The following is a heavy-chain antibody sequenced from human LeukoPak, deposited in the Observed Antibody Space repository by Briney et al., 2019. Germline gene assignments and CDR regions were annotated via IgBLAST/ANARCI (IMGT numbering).Heavy chain of an antibody. V-gene: IGHV4-38-2*02. Sequence: PSETLSLTCTVSGYSISSGYYWGWIRQPPGKGLEWIGSIYHSGSNYYNPSLKSRVTISVDTSKNQFSLKLSSVTAADTAVYYCARDRSYCSGGSCSYYFDYWGQGTLVTVSS. D-gene: IGHD2-15*01. CDR2: IYHSGSN. J-gene: IGHJ4*01. CDR1: GYSISSGYY. CDR3: ARDRSYCSGGSCSYYFDY.